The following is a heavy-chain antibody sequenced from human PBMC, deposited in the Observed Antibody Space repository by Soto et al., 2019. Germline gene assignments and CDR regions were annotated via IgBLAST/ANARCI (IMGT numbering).Heavy chain of an antibody. Sequence: SVKVSCKASGGTFSSYAISWVRQAPGQGLEWMGGIIPIFGTANYAQKFQGRVTITADESTSTAYMELSSLRSEDTAVYYCARHSPELTHFGYYDRLYYYYGTDVCGQGTTVTVS. D-gene: IGHD3-22*01. CDR2: IIPIFGTA. CDR1: GGTFSSYA. V-gene: IGHV1-69*13. J-gene: IGHJ6*02. CDR3: ARHSPELTHFGYYDRLYYYYGTDV.